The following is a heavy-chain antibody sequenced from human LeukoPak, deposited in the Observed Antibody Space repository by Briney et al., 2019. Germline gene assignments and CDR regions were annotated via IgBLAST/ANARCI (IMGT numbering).Heavy chain of an antibody. D-gene: IGHD6-13*01. J-gene: IGHJ6*02. CDR2: ISSSSSYI. CDR3: AKSAPRPPHYSSSWVGFLYYYYYGMDV. V-gene: IGHV3-21*04. CDR1: GFTFSGYA. Sequence: PGGSLRLSCAASGFTFSGYAMNWVRQAPGKGLEWVSSISSSSSYIYYADSVKGRFTISRDNSKNTLYLQMNSLRAGDTAVYYCAKSAPRPPHYSSSWVGFLYYYYYGMDVWGQGTTVTVSS.